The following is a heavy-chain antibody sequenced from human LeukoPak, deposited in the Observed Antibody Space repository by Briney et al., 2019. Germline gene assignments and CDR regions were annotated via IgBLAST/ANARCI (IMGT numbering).Heavy chain of an antibody. CDR2: ISAYNGNT. V-gene: IGHV1-18*01. J-gene: IGHJ4*02. CDR3: ARLSSGYRYFDY. D-gene: IGHD3-22*01. CDR1: GYTFTSYG. Sequence: ASVKVSCKASGYTFTSYGISWVRQAPGQGLEWMEWISAYNGNTNYAQKLQGRVTVTTDTSTSTAYMELRSLRSDDTAVYYCARLSSGYRYFDYWGQGTLVTVSS.